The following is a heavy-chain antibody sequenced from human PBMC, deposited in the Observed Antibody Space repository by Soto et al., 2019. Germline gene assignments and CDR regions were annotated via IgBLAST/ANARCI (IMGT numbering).Heavy chain of an antibody. D-gene: IGHD5-18*01. Sequence: ASVEVSCKASGYTFTSYYMHWGRQAPGQRLEWKGIINPSGGSTSYAQKFQGRVTMTRDTSTSTVYMELSSLRSEDTAVYYCARVYPSDTRYGYVGNNWFDPWGQGTLVTVSS. V-gene: IGHV1-46*03. CDR3: ARVYPSDTRYGYVGNNWFDP. CDR1: GYTFTSYY. J-gene: IGHJ5*02. CDR2: INPSGGST.